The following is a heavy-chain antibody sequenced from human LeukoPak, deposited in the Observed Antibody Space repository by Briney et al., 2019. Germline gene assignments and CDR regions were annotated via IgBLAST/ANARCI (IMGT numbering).Heavy chain of an antibody. Sequence: SETLSLTCTVSGGSISSSSYYWGWIRQPPGKGLEWIGSIYYSGSTYYNPSLKSRVTISVDTSKNQFSLKLSSVTAADTAVYYCARRVKRDYYDSSGYSDWGQGTLVTVSS. CDR3: ARRVKRDYYDSSGYSD. CDR1: GGSISSSSYY. J-gene: IGHJ4*02. CDR2: IYYSGST. V-gene: IGHV4-39*07. D-gene: IGHD3-22*01.